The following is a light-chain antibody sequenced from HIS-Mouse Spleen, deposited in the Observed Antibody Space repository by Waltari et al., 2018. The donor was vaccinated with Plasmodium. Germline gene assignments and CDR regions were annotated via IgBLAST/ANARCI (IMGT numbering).Light chain of an antibody. J-gene: IGLJ2*01. CDR2: GNN. Sequence: QSVLTQPPSASGTPGQRVTISCSGSSSNIGSNTVNWYQQLPGTAPKHLIYGNNPRLSGVLERFSGSKSGTSASLAISGLQSEDEADYYCAAGDDSLNGPVFGGGTKLTVL. CDR3: AAGDDSLNGPV. V-gene: IGLV1-44*01. CDR1: SSNIGSNT.